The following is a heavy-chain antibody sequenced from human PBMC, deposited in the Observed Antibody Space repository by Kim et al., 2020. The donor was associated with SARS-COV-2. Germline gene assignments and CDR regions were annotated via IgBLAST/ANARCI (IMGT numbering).Heavy chain of an antibody. CDR2: INPSGGST. J-gene: IGHJ4*02. CDR3: ARDLRATVAAALRTLRLDY. V-gene: IGHV1-46*01. D-gene: IGHD2-2*01. CDR1: GYTFTSYY. Sequence: ASVKVSCKASGYTFTSYYMHWVRQAPGQGLEWMGIINPSGGSTSYAQKFQGRVTMTRDTSTSTVYMELSSLRSEDTAVYYCARDLRATVAAALRTLRLDYWGQGTLVTVSS.